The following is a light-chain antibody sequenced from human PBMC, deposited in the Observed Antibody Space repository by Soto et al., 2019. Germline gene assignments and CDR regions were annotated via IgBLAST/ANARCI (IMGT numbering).Light chain of an antibody. CDR2: DAS. CDR1: QSVSSY. J-gene: IGKJ1*01. V-gene: IGKV3-11*01. CDR3: QQRTVWSRT. Sequence: EIVLTQSPATLSLSPGERATLSCRASQSVSSYLAWYRQKPGQAPRLLIYDASNRATGIPARFSGSGSGTDFTLTISSLEPEDFAVYYCQQRTVWSRTFGQGTKVEIK.